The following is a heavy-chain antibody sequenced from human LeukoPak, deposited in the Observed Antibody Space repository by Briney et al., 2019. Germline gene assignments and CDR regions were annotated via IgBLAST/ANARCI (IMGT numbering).Heavy chain of an antibody. J-gene: IGHJ2*01. V-gene: IGHV3-13*01. Sequence: GGSLRLSCAASGFTFSSYDMHWVRKATGKGLEWVSAIGTAGDTYYPGSVKGRFTISRENAKNSLYLQMNSLRAGDTAVYYCARGPLGIAAAVPNWYFDLWGRGTLVTVSS. D-gene: IGHD6-13*01. CDR2: IGTAGDT. CDR3: ARGPLGIAAAVPNWYFDL. CDR1: GFTFSSYD.